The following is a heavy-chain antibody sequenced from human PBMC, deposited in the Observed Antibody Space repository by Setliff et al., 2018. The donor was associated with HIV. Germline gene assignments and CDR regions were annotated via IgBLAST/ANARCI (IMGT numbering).Heavy chain of an antibody. CDR3: ARDLAESAFIMIRGAGWFDP. CDR2: INPSGGRT. Sequence: ASVKVSCKASGYTFTRYYIHWVRQAPGQGLEWMGLINPSGGRTSYAQKFQGRLTMTRDTSRSTVYMELSSLRSDDTAVYFCARDLAESAFIMIRGAGWFDPWGQGTLVTVSS. V-gene: IGHV1-46*01. CDR1: GYTFTRYY. D-gene: IGHD3-10*01. J-gene: IGHJ5*02.